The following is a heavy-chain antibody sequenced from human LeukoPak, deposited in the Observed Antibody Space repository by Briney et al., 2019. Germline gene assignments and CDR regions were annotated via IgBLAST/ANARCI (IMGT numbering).Heavy chain of an antibody. CDR3: ARDLSHYYDSSGYFLLDY. D-gene: IGHD3-22*01. J-gene: IGHJ4*02. V-gene: IGHV1-2*02. CDR2: INPNSGGT. Sequence: GASVKVSCKASGYTFTGCYMHWVRQAPGQGLEWMGWINPNSGGTNYAQKFQGRVTMTRDTSISTAYMELSRLRSDDTAVYYCARDLSHYYDSSGYFLLDYWGQGTLVTVSS. CDR1: GYTFTGCY.